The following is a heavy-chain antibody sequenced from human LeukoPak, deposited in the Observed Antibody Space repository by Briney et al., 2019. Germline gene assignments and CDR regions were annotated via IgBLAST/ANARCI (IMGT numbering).Heavy chain of an antibody. V-gene: IGHV3-23*01. Sequence: PGGSLRLSCAASGLTFSSYAMSWVRQAPGKGLEWVSVISGSGGSAYYADSVKGRFTISRDNSNNTLYLQMNSLRAEDTAIYYCAKTSSTSCYSCVFDYWGQGTLVTVSS. J-gene: IGHJ4*02. CDR1: GLTFSSYA. D-gene: IGHD2-2*01. CDR2: ISGSGGSA. CDR3: AKTSSTSCYSCVFDY.